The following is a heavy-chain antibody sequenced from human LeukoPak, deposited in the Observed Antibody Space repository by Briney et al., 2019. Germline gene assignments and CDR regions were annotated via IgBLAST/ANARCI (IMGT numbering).Heavy chain of an antibody. V-gene: IGHV4-38-2*02. J-gene: IGHJ4*02. D-gene: IGHD3-9*01. CDR2: IYHSGST. CDR3: ARGGKLRYFDWLFDY. Sequence: SETLSLTCTVSGYSISSGYYWGWIRQPPGKGLEWIGSIYHSGSTYYNPSLKSRVTISVDTSKNQFSLKLSSVTAADTAVYYCARGGKLRYFDWLFDYWGQGTLVTISS. CDR1: GYSISSGYY.